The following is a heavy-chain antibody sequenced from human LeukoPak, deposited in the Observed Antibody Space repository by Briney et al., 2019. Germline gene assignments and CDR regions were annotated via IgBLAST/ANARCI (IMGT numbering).Heavy chain of an antibody. CDR2: IYYSGST. CDR3: ARNKTAGDSSGYYPSYYYYYGMDV. CDR1: GGSISSYY. Sequence: SETLSLTCTVSGGSISSYYWSWIRQPPGKGLEWIGYIYYSGSTNYNPSLKSRVTISVDTSKNQFSPKLSSVTAADTAVHYCARNKTAGDSSGYYPSYYYYYGMDVWGQGTTVTISS. J-gene: IGHJ6*02. D-gene: IGHD3-22*01. V-gene: IGHV4-59*01.